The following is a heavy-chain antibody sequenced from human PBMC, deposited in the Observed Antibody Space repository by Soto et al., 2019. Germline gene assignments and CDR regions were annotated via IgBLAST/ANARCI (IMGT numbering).Heavy chain of an antibody. D-gene: IGHD3-22*01. CDR2: TIPMFSTT. V-gene: IGHV1-69*12. Sequence: QVQLVQSGAEVKKPESSVRVSCMASGGTFNSYAITWVRQAPGQGLEWMGGTIPMFSTTNYAEKFQGRVTITADESTNTAYMELSSLRSEDTAVYYCTRCGIRYHSIGYYLGIDGMDVWGQGTTVIVSS. CDR3: TRCGIRYHSIGYYLGIDGMDV. CDR1: GGTFNSYA. J-gene: IGHJ6*02.